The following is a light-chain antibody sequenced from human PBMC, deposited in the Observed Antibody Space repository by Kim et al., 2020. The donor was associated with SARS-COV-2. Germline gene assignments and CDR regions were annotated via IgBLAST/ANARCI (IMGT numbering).Light chain of an antibody. Sequence: GEKVTTVSGARSRSNGDNNVVSWYQQLPGTAPILLIYDNNKRPSGIPNRFSGSKSGTSAPLSITGLQAEDEADYYCRSYNSSSTEVFGGGTKLTVL. J-gene: IGLJ2*01. CDR2: DNN. CDR1: RSNGDNNV. CDR3: RSYNSSSTEV. V-gene: IGLV1-51*01.